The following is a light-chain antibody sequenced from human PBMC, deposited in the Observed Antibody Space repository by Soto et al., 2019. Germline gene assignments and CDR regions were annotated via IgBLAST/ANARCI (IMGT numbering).Light chain of an antibody. CDR3: QQSYKMPS. CDR1: RNVSIY. V-gene: IGKV1-39*01. Sequence: EIPLTQSPSSLAASVGDRLTLTCRASRNVSIYLNWYQHKPGKGPTLLIHATSNLQIGVPSRFSGSGSGTEFTRTISSLAPEDFGTYYCQQSYKMPSFGQGTRLVIK. J-gene: IGKJ5*01. CDR2: ATS.